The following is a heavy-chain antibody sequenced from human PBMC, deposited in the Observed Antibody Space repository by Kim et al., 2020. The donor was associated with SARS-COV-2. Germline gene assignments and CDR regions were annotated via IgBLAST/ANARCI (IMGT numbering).Heavy chain of an antibody. D-gene: IGHD3-10*01. CDR3: AGAMVRGVIITGGMDV. J-gene: IGHJ6*02. V-gene: IGHV3-53*01. Sequence: DPGKGRFTISRDNSKNTLYLQMNSRRAEDTAVYYCAGAMVRGVIITGGMDVWGQGTTVTVSS.